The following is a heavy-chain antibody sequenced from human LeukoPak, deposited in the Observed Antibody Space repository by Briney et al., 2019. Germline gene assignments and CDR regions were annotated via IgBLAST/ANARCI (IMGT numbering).Heavy chain of an antibody. CDR1: GGSISSGGYY. CDR2: IYHSGST. CDR3: ARDGSRYSYGALSY. D-gene: IGHD5-18*01. J-gene: IGHJ4*02. Sequence: SETLSLTCTVSGGSISSGGYYWSWIRQPPGKGLEWIGYIYHSGSTYYNPSLKSRVTISVDRSKNQFSLKLSSVTAADTAVYYCARDGSRYSYGALSYWGQGTLVTVSS. V-gene: IGHV4-30-2*01.